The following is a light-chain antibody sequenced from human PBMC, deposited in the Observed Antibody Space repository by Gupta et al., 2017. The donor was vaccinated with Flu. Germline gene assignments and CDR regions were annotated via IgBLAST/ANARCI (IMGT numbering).Light chain of an antibody. CDR2: RNN. J-gene: IGLJ3*02. CDR3: AAWDDSLSDPV. CDR1: SSNIGSNY. V-gene: IGLV1-47*01. Sequence: QSVLTQPPSASGTTGPRVTISCSGSSSNIGSNYVYWYQQLPGTAPKLLIYRNNQRPSGVPNRFSGSKSGTSASLAISGLRSEDEADYYCAAWDDSLSDPVFGGGTKLTVL.